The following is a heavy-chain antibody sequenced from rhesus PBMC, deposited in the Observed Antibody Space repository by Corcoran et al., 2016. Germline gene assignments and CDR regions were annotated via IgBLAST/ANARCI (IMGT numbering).Heavy chain of an antibody. D-gene: IGHD3-16*01. J-gene: IGHJ5-1*01. CDR1: GGSISSGYYY. V-gene: IGHV4-122*02. Sequence: QVQLQESGPGLVKPSETLSLTCAVSGGSISSGYYYWSWIRQPPGKGLEWIGYITDKGSTSNHPSLKSRVTISRDTSKNQFSLKLSSVTAADTAVYYCASFTIVVVITTGRFDVWGPGVLVTVSS. CDR3: ASFTIVVVITTGRFDV. CDR2: ITDKGST.